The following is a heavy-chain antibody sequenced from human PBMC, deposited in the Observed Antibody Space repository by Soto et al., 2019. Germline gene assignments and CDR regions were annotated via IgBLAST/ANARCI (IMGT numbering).Heavy chain of an antibody. V-gene: IGHV4-4*07. D-gene: IGHD3-10*01. CDR3: AREFTMVRGERYYGMDV. CDR1: GGSISTYY. J-gene: IGHJ6*02. Sequence: SETLSLTCTVSGGSISTYYWTWIRQPAGKGLEWIGRIYSSGSTNYNPSLKSRITMSIDTSKNQFSLNLRSVTAADTAVYYCAREFTMVRGERYYGMDVWGQGTTVTVSS. CDR2: IYSSGST.